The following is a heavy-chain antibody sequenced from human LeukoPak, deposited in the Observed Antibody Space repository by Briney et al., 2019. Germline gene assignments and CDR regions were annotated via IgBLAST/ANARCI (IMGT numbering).Heavy chain of an antibody. V-gene: IGHV4-59*08. Sequence: SETLSLTCTVSGGSISTYYWSWIRQPPGKGLEWIGYIYYTGSTNYNPSLKSRVTISLDTSKNQFSLKLSSVTAADTAVYYCARRSVVTAINFDAFDFWGQGTMVTVSS. D-gene: IGHD2-21*02. CDR3: ARRSVVTAINFDAFDF. J-gene: IGHJ3*01. CDR1: GGSISTYY. CDR2: IYYTGST.